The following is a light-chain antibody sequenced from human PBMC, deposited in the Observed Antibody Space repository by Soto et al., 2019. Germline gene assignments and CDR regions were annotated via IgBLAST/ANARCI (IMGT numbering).Light chain of an antibody. CDR2: EGS. J-gene: IGLJ2*01. Sequence: QSALTQPASVSGSPGQSITISCTGTSSDVGSYNLVSWHQQHPGKAPKLMIYEGSKRPSGVSNRFSGSKSGNTASLTISGLQAEDEADYYCCSYARSTRVVFGGGTKVTV. CDR1: SSDVGSYNL. V-gene: IGLV2-23*01. CDR3: CSYARSTRVV.